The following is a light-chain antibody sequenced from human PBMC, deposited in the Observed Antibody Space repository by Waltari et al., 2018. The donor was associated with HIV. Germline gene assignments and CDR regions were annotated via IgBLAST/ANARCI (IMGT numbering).Light chain of an antibody. CDR1: RRVSSNY. J-gene: IGKJ1*01. Sequence: EIVLTQSPGTLSLSQGETATLSCRASRRVSSNYLAWYQQKPGQSPRLLIYGASSRATGIPDRFSGSGSGTDFTLTIIRLEPEDFAVYYCQQYYSTPQTFGQGTKVEIK. CDR3: QQYYSTPQT. CDR2: GAS. V-gene: IGKV3-20*01.